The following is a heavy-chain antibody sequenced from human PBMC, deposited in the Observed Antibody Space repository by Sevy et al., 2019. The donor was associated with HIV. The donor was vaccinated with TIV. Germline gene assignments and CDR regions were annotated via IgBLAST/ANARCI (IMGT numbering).Heavy chain of an antibody. CDR1: GFNFGSYS. D-gene: IGHD3-3*01. Sequence: GGSLRLSCAFSGFNFGSYSMNWVRQGPGKGLEWVAGISDNGGETYHAVSVKGRFTVARDNSKNTLFLQMNSLRAEDTAVYYCAKTIFGVAQVIDMWGQGTMVTVSS. V-gene: IGHV3-23*01. CDR3: AKTIFGVAQVIDM. J-gene: IGHJ3*02. CDR2: ISDNGGET.